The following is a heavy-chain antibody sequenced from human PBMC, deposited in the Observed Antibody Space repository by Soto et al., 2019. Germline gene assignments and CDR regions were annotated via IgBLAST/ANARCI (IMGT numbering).Heavy chain of an antibody. CDR3: ALAGRAVTPDY. J-gene: IGHJ4*02. Sequence: QITLKESGPTLVKPTQTLTLPCTFSGFSLSTSGVGVGWIRQPPGKALEWLALIYWDDDKRYSPSLKSRLTITKDTSKNQVVLTMTNMDPVDTATYYCALAGRAVTPDYWGQGTLVTVSS. D-gene: IGHD4-17*01. V-gene: IGHV2-5*02. CDR2: IYWDDDK. CDR1: GFSLSTSGVG.